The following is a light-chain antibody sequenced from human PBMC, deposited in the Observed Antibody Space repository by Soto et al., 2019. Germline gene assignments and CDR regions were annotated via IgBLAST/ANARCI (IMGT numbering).Light chain of an antibody. CDR2: DAS. CDR1: HSVSRY. V-gene: IGKV3-11*01. J-gene: IGKJ5*01. CDR3: KQRSNWPQIT. Sequence: VLTQSPATLSLSPGERVTLSCRASHSVSRYLAWYQQKPGQAPRLLIYDASNRATGIPARFTGSGSGTDFTLTISSLEAEDSAVYYCKQRSNWPQITFGQGTRLEIK.